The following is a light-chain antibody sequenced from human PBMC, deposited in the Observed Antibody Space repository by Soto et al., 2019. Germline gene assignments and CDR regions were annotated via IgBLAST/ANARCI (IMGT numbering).Light chain of an antibody. V-gene: IGKV3-15*01. Sequence: EVVMTQSPATLSVSPGERATLSCRASQSVNANLAWYQQKPGQAPRLLIHGASNRATGLPARFSGSGFGTDLILTILSLESEDCAVYYCPPYITCLWTYGQGTKVGI. CDR3: PPYITCLWT. J-gene: IGKJ1*01. CDR2: GAS. CDR1: QSVNAN.